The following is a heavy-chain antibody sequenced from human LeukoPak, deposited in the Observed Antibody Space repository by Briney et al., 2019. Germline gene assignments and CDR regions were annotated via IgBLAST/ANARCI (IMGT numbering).Heavy chain of an antibody. CDR1: GGSMNSYY. CDR3: VRGSTLRHYQY. D-gene: IGHD3-16*01. CDR2: IYYSGST. J-gene: IGHJ4*02. Sequence: KPSETLSLTCSVSGGSMNSYYWSWIRQSPGKGLEWIGYIYYSGSTYYNPSLKSRVTVSVDTSKNQFSLKLSSVTAADTAVYYCVRGSTLRHYQYWGQGTLVTVSS. V-gene: IGHV4-59*08.